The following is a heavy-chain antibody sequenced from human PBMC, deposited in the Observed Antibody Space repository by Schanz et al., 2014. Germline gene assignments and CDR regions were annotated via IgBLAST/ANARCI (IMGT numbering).Heavy chain of an antibody. D-gene: IGHD3-3*02. CDR1: GFIVGNKY. Sequence: EVQLVESGGGLVQPGGSLRLSCAASGFIVGNKYMNWVRQAPGKGLVWVSFIYIGGNTYYADSVKGRFTISRDNSKNTVYIQMNSLRAEDTAVYYCARGRPAFYFDHWGQGTLVTVSS. CDR2: IYIGGNT. CDR3: ARGRPAFYFDH. J-gene: IGHJ4*02. V-gene: IGHV3-66*01.